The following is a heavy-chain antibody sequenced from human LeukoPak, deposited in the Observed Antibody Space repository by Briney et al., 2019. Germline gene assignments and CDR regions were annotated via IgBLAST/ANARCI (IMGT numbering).Heavy chain of an antibody. CDR3: ARGYYDFWSGYYSPYYYYYMDV. D-gene: IGHD3-3*01. J-gene: IGHJ6*03. CDR2: IYTSGST. Sequence: SETLSLTCTVSGGSISSYYWSWIRQPAGKGLEWIGRIYTSGSTNYNPSLKSRVTMSVDTSKSQFSLKLSSVTAADTAVYYCARGYYDFWSGYYSPYYYYYMDVWGKGTTVTVSS. V-gene: IGHV4-4*07. CDR1: GGSISSYY.